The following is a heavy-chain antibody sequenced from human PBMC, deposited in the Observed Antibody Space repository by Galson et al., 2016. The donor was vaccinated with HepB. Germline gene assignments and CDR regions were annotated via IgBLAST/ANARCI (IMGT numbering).Heavy chain of an antibody. Sequence: SVKVSCKASGYTFTRHGISWVRQAPGQGLEWMGWINTNNGDTDYAQKLQGRVTMTTDTSTSTGYMELWSLRSGDTAVYYCARDPLVPKYRNGMDVWGQGTTGTVSS. CDR3: ARDPLVPKYRNGMDV. V-gene: IGHV1-18*04. D-gene: IGHD1-14*01. J-gene: IGHJ6*02. CDR2: INTNNGDT. CDR1: GYTFTRHG.